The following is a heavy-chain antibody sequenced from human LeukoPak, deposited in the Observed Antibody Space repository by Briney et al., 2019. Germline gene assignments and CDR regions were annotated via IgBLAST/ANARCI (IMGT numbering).Heavy chain of an antibody. CDR3: GKDPNGNFIGAFDF. CDR1: RFAFHNYA. Sequence: GSLRLSCAASRFAFHNYAMTWIRQAPERGLEWVSSISVDGGDIKYTDSAKGRFTISRDNSKGTLYLQMDSLRVEDTAVYYCGKDPNGNFIGAFDFWGQGTMVTVSS. D-gene: IGHD4-23*01. V-gene: IGHV3-23*01. CDR2: ISVDGGDI. J-gene: IGHJ3*01.